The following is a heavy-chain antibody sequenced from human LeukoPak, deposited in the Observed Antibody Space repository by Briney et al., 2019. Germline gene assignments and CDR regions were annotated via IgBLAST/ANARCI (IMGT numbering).Heavy chain of an antibody. J-gene: IGHJ4*02. CDR3: ARDPFGGNWNTEGFDY. V-gene: IGHV3-23*01. Sequence: GGSLRLSCAASGFTLSNHAMIWVRQAPGKGLEWVSSISGSGAMTYYADSVKGRFTISRDNAKNSLYLQMNSLRAEDTAVYYCARDPFGGNWNTEGFDYWGQGTLVAVSS. CDR2: ISGSGAMT. CDR1: GFTLSNHA. D-gene: IGHD1/OR15-1a*01.